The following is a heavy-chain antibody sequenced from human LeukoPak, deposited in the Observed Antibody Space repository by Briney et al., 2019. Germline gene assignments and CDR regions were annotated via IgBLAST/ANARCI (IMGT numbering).Heavy chain of an antibody. V-gene: IGHV3-20*04. D-gene: IGHD6-19*01. Sequence: GGSLRLSCAASGFTFDDYGMSWARQAPGKGLEWVSGINWDGGSRGYADSVKGRFTISRDNAKNFLYLQMNSLRAEDTALYYCARTVSSAGWSDDAFDIWGQGTMVAVSS. CDR1: GFTFDDYG. CDR3: ARTVSSAGWSDDAFDI. J-gene: IGHJ3*02. CDR2: INWDGGSR.